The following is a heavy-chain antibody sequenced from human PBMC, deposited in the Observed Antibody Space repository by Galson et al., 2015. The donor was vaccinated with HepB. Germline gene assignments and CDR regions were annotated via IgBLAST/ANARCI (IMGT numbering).Heavy chain of an antibody. D-gene: IGHD6-13*01. CDR3: ATEKATAAKGGFDF. CDR1: GFTFSSYA. CDR2: ISYDGSNK. J-gene: IGHJ4*02. Sequence: SLRLSCAASGFTFSSYAMHWVRQAPGKGLEWVAVISYDGSNKYYADSVKGRFTISRDNSKNTLNMQMNSLRAEDTAVYYCATEKATAAKGGFDFWGQGTLVTVSS. V-gene: IGHV3-30-3*01.